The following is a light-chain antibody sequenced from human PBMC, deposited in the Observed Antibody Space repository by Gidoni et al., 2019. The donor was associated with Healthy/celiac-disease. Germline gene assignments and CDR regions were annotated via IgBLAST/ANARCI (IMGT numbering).Light chain of an antibody. J-gene: IGKJ1*01. V-gene: IGKV1-8*01. CDR2: AAS. CDR3: QRYYSYPPAT. Sequence: AIRMTQSPSSFSASTGDRVTITCRASQGISSYLAWYQQKPGKAPKLLIYAASTLQSGVPSRFSGSGSGTDFTLTISCLQSEGFATYYCQRYYSYPPATFGQGTKVEIK. CDR1: QGISSY.